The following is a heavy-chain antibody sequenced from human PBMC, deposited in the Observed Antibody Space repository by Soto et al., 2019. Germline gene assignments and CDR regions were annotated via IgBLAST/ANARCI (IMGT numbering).Heavy chain of an antibody. CDR2: ISSSSTNI. CDR3: ARDQSWGSKWYYYMDV. V-gene: IGHV3-48*02. D-gene: IGHD3-16*01. J-gene: IGHJ6*03. CDR1: GFTISGNA. Sequence: EVQLVESGGGLVQPGGSLRLSCAASGFTISGNAMNWVRQAPGRGLEWVSYISSSSTNIHYADSVRGRFTISRDNAKNSLYLQMNSLRDEDTAVYRCARDQSWGSKWYYYMDVWGKGTTVTVSS.